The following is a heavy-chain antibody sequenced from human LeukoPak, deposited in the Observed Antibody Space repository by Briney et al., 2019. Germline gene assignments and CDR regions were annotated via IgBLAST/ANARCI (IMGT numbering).Heavy chain of an antibody. J-gene: IGHJ4*02. Sequence: GGSLRLSRVTSGFSFSNCAMSWVRQAPGKGLEWVSSISGSGGSTHYADSVKGRFTISRDKTKNTLYLQMNSLRAEDTAVYYCAKSAYYDASGYYREYYFDYWGQGTLVTVSS. CDR1: GFSFSNCA. CDR3: AKSAYYDASGYYREYYFDY. CDR2: ISGSGGST. V-gene: IGHV3-23*01. D-gene: IGHD3-22*01.